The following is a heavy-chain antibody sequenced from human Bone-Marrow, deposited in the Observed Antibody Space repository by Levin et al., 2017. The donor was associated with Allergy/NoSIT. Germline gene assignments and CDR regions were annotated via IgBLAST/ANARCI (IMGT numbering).Heavy chain of an antibody. V-gene: IGHV4-30-4*01. D-gene: IGHD3-22*01. CDR1: GGSISSGDYY. CDR2: IYYSGST. Sequence: SETLSLTCTVSGGSISSGDYYWSWIRQPPGKGLEWIGYIYYSGSTYYNPSLKSRVTISVDTSKNQFSLKLSSVTAADTAVYYCARAMIVVVITPASYYFDYWGQGTLVTVSS. J-gene: IGHJ4*02. CDR3: ARAMIVVVITPASYYFDY.